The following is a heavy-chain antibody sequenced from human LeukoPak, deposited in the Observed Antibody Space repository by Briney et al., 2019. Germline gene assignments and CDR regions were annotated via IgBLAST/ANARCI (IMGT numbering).Heavy chain of an antibody. CDR2: IYYSGST. CDR3: ARVLRGYSYGYSVYYYYYMDV. J-gene: IGHJ6*03. D-gene: IGHD5-18*01. Sequence: PSETLSLTCTVSGGSISSSSYYWGWIRQPPGKGLEWIGSIYYSGSTYYNPSLKSRVTISVDTSKNQFSLKLSSVAAADTAVYYCARVLRGYSYGYSVYYYYYMDVWGKGTTVTVSS. V-gene: IGHV4-39*07. CDR1: GGSISSSSYY.